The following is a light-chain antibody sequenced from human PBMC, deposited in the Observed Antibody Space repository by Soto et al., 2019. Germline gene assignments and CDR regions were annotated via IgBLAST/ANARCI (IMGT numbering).Light chain of an antibody. CDR1: SSNIGAGYD. J-gene: IGLJ1*01. CDR2: GTN. Sequence: QSVLTQPPSVSGAPGQRVTISCTGSSSNIGAGYDVHWFQQFPGTAPKLLIYGTNNRPSGVPDRFSGSKSGTSVSLAITGLQAEDEADYYCQSYDSSLGGNYVFGTGTKVTVX. CDR3: QSYDSSLGGNYV. V-gene: IGLV1-40*01.